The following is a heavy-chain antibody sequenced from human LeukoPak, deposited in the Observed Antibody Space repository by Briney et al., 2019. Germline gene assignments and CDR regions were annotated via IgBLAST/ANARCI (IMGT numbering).Heavy chain of an antibody. CDR2: IWFDGSNE. Sequence: PGGSLRLSCAASGFTFSSYGMHWVRQAPGKGLEWVTLIWFDGSNEYYADSVKGRFTISRDNSKNTVYLQMNRLRAEDTAVYYCAKPNSPGYYDFWSGYYCWGQGTLVTVSS. CDR1: GFTFSSYG. V-gene: IGHV3-33*06. CDR3: AKPNSPGYYDFWSGYYC. J-gene: IGHJ4*02. D-gene: IGHD3-3*01.